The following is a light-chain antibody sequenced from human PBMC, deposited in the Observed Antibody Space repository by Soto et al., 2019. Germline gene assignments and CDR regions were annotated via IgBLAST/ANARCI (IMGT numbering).Light chain of an antibody. CDR1: SSDIGDYNY. V-gene: IGLV2-8*01. J-gene: IGLJ1*01. Sequence: QSVLTQPPSASGSPGQSVTFSCTGTSSDIGDYNYVSWYQQHPGKAPKLMFYEVTKRPSGVPDRFSGSKSGNTASLTVSGLQADDEADYYCSSYAGNNNYVFGTGTKVTVL. CDR2: EVT. CDR3: SSYAGNNNYV.